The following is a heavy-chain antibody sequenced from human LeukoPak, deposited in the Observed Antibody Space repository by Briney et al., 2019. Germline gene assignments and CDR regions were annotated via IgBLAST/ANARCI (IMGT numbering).Heavy chain of an antibody. Sequence: SVKASCKASGGTLRRHTITWVRQAPGQGLEWMGRIIPMMGIANYAQKFQGRVTITADTSTDTAYMDLISLRSEDTAVYYCASRSHKTIVGADTREVGDYWGQGTLVTVSS. D-gene: IGHD6-19*01. CDR3: ASRSHKTIVGADTREVGDY. CDR1: GGTLRRHT. V-gene: IGHV1-69*02. J-gene: IGHJ4*02. CDR2: IIPMMGIA.